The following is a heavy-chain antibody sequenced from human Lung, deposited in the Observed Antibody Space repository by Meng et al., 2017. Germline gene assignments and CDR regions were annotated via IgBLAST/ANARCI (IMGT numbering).Heavy chain of an antibody. CDR2: IDPKSDNT. Sequence: VRLMQLGPGGKKPGAAGKVSCKASGYTFAAYWIQWVRQAPGQGLEWMGRIDPKSDNTHYAQRFQGRVTMTGDTSISTAYMELSGLRSDDTAMYYCARDEDISAAGKLFGDYWGQGTLVTVSS. D-gene: IGHD6-13*01. CDR1: GYTFAAYW. CDR3: ARDEDISAAGKLFGDY. J-gene: IGHJ4*02. V-gene: IGHV1-2*06.